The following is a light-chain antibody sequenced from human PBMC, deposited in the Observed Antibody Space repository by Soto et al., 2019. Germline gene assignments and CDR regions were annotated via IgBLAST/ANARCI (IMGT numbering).Light chain of an antibody. V-gene: IGKV1-5*03. CDR1: QGISGW. CDR2: KAS. J-gene: IGKJ2*01. CDR3: QQYETYFRT. Sequence: DIPMTQSPSTLSASVGDRVTITCRASQGISGWLAWYQQKPGKAPRLLIYKASSLESGVPSRFSGSGFGTEFTLTISSLQPDESGTYYCQQYETYFRTFGQGTKLEIK.